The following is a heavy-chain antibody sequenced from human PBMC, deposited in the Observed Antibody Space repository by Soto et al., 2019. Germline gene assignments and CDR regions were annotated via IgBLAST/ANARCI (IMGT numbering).Heavy chain of an antibody. Sequence: EVQLVESGGGLVQPGGSLRLSCAASGFTFSSYWMSWVRQAPGKGLEWVANIKQDGSEKYYVDSVKGRFTISRYNAKNSLYLQMNSLRAEDTAVYYCARVDCSGGSCYSFDFDCWGQGTLVTVSS. D-gene: IGHD2-15*01. CDR3: ARVDCSGGSCYSFDFDC. CDR2: IKQDGSEK. V-gene: IGHV3-7*01. J-gene: IGHJ4*02. CDR1: GFTFSSYW.